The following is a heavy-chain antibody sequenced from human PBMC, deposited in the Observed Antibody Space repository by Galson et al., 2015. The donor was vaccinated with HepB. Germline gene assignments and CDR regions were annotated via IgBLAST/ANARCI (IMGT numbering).Heavy chain of an antibody. CDR3: AKDRWTRRVALGGSDY. V-gene: IGHV3-30*18. CDR1: GFTFSSYG. CDR2: ISHDGSGK. D-gene: IGHD6-19*01. J-gene: IGHJ4*02. Sequence: SLRLSCAASGFTFSSYGMHWVRQAPGKGLEWVAIISHDGSGKFYADSVRGRLSISRDNTANALFLVMNNLRGGDTGVYYCAKDRWTRRVALGGSDYWGQGTVVTVSS.